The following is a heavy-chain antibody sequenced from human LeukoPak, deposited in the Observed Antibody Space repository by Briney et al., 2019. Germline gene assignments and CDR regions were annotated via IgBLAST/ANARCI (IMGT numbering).Heavy chain of an antibody. D-gene: IGHD2-21*01. Sequence: ASVKVSCKASGYISTRYYIRWVRQAPGQGLEWMGIINSDSGSTTYAQKFQGRVTVTRDTSTSTVYMELRGLKSEDTAVYYCARDLVTVIGPTLAYWEQRPLVTVSS. J-gene: IGHJ4*02. CDR2: INSDSGST. CDR3: ARDLVTVIGPTLAY. CDR1: GYISTRYY. V-gene: IGHV1-46*01.